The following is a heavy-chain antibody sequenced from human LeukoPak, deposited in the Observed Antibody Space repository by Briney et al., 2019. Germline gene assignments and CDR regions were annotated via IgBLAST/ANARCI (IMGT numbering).Heavy chain of an antibody. V-gene: IGHV1-2*02. CDR1: GYTFTGYY. Sequence: ASVKVSCKASGYTFTGYYIHWVRQAPGQGLEWMGWINPNSGGTNYAQKFQGRVTMTRDTSISTAYMELSRLRSDDTAVYYCARTCGNILTGYYPDYWGQGTLVTVSS. CDR2: INPNSGGT. J-gene: IGHJ4*02. D-gene: IGHD3-9*01. CDR3: ARTCGNILTGYYPDY.